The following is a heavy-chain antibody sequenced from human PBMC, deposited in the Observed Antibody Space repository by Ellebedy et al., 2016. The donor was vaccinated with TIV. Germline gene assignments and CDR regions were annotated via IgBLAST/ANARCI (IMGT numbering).Heavy chain of an antibody. CDR2: FHHTGGT. CDR3: ARMGDGKGSY. Sequence: MPSETLSLTCTVSGGSINSGNYYWRWIRQAPGKGLEWIGHFHHTGGTNYKPSLESRVTISADTSKNQLTLKVTSMTAADTAVYFCARMGDGKGSYWGQGILVTVSS. CDR1: GGSINSGNYY. J-gene: IGHJ4*02. D-gene: IGHD3-16*01. V-gene: IGHV4-61*01.